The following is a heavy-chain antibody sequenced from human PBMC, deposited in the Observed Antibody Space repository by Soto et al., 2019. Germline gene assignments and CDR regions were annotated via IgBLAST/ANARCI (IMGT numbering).Heavy chain of an antibody. J-gene: IGHJ6*04. Sequence: GASVKVSCKASGYTFTNFGISWVRQAPGQGLEWMGWISAYNGNTNYAQKFQGRVTMTTDTSTSTAYMELRSLRSDDTAVYYCARVAITLVRGVSFYYYYGMDVWGKGTTVTVSS. V-gene: IGHV1-18*01. D-gene: IGHD3-10*01. CDR1: GYTFTNFG. CDR2: ISAYNGNT. CDR3: ARVAITLVRGVSFYYYYGMDV.